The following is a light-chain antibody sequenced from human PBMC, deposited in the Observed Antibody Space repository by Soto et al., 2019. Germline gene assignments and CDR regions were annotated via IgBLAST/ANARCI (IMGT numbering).Light chain of an antibody. CDR1: QDISSL. Sequence: IQLTQSPSSLSASVGDRVTITCRASQDISSLLVWYQQIPGRAPKLLLSAASTLQSGVPSRFTGSGSGTDFTLTIASLQPEDFATYYCQQRHSYPITFGQGTRLEIK. CDR3: QQRHSYPIT. J-gene: IGKJ5*01. V-gene: IGKV1-9*01. CDR2: AAS.